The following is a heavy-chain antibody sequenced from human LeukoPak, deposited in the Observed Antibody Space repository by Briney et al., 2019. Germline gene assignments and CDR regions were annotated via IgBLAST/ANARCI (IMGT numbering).Heavy chain of an antibody. D-gene: IGHD6-19*01. J-gene: IGHJ4*02. V-gene: IGHV3-23*01. Sequence: GGSLRLSCAASGFTFSSYAMSWVRQAPGKGLEWVSAISGSGGSTYYADSVKGRFTISRDNSKNTLYLQMNSLRAEDTAVYYCAKDLGSSGWHPSPFDYWGQGTLVTVSS. CDR2: ISGSGGST. CDR3: AKDLGSSGWHPSPFDY. CDR1: GFTFSSYA.